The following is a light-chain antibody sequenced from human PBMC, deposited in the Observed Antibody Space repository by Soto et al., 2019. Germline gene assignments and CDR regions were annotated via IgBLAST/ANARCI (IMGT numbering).Light chain of an antibody. CDR1: QSVSSSY. V-gene: IGKV3-20*01. Sequence: EIVLTQSPGTLSLSPGERATLYCGASQSVSSSYLAWYQQKPGQAPRLLIYGASSRATGIPDRFSGSGSGTDFTLTISRLEPEDFAVYYCQQYGSSPKTFGQGTKVDI. J-gene: IGKJ1*01. CDR3: QQYGSSPKT. CDR2: GAS.